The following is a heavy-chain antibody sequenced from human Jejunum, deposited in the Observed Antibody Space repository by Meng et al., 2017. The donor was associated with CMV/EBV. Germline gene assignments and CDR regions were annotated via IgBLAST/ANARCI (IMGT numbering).Heavy chain of an antibody. V-gene: IGHV3-48*03. CDR3: VRGGSSATLKYFDY. CDR1: GFTFSSYE. Sequence: GFTFSSYEMNWVRQIPGTGLEWISYISDSSTAIYYAGSVQGRFTISRDNVKNSLYLLMESLRAEDTAIYYCVRGGSSATLKYFDYWGQGALVTVSS. J-gene: IGHJ4*02. D-gene: IGHD2/OR15-2a*01. CDR2: ISDSSTAI.